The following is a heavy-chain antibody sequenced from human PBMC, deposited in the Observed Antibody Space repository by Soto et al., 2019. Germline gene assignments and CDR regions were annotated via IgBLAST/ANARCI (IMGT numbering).Heavy chain of an antibody. CDR1: GGSISSGDYY. D-gene: IGHD4-17*01. J-gene: IGHJ4*02. Sequence: SETLSLTCTVFGGSISSGDYYWSWIRQPPGKGLEWIGYIYYSGSTNYNPSLKSRVTISVDTSKNQFSLKPSSVTAADTAVHYCARRYGPGFDYWGQGTLVTVSS. CDR3: ARRYGPGFDY. V-gene: IGHV4-30-4*01. CDR2: IYYSGST.